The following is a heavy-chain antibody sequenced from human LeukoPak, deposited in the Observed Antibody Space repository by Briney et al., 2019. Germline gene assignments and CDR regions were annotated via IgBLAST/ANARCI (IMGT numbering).Heavy chain of an antibody. CDR1: GGSFSGYY. V-gene: IGHV4-34*01. CDR2: INHSGST. D-gene: IGHD3-10*01. J-gene: IGHJ4*02. Sequence: SETLSLTCAVYGGSFSGYYWSWIRQPPGKGLEWIGEINHSGSTNYNPSLKSRVTISVDTSKNQFSLKLSSVTAADTAVYYCARQLLWFGELADYWGQGTLVTVSS. CDR3: ARQLLWFGELADY.